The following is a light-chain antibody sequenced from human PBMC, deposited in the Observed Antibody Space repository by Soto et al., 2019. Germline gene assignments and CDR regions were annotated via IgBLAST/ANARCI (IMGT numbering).Light chain of an antibody. CDR2: GVS. V-gene: IGKV3-20*01. Sequence: QSPGTLPLSPWSRATLSCRSSQSVTSSYLAWYQQKPGQAPRLLIYGVSSRATGIPDRFSGSGSGTDFTLTISGLEPEDFAVYYCQHFGNSLWTFGQGTKVDI. CDR3: QHFGNSLWT. CDR1: QSVTSSY. J-gene: IGKJ1*01.